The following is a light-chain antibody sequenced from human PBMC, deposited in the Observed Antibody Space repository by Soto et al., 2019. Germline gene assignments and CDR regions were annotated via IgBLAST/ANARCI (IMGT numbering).Light chain of an antibody. CDR2: STS. V-gene: IGKV3-15*01. CDR3: QQYNTWPLT. J-gene: IGKJ4*01. Sequence: ETVMTQSPVTLSASPGERATLSCWASQTVYSNLAWCQQRPGQAPRLLIYSTSTRATGIPASFSGSGSGTEFTLTISSLQSEDFAVYYCQQYNTWPLTFGGGTKVEIK. CDR1: QTVYSN.